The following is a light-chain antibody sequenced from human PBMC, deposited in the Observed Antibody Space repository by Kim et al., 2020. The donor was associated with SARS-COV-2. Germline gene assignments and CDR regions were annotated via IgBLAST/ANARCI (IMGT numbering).Light chain of an antibody. CDR1: QDISRW. V-gene: IGKV1D-16*01. Sequence: ASVGDGVTITCRASQDISRWLAWYQQKPGTAPKSLIYTATRLESGVPSRFSGSGSGTYFTLTISSLQPEDFATYYCQQYESYPITFGQGTRLQIK. CDR2: TAT. J-gene: IGKJ5*01. CDR3: QQYESYPIT.